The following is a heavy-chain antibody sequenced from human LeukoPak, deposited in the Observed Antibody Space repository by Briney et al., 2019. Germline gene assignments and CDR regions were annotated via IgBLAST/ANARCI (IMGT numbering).Heavy chain of an antibody. J-gene: IGHJ4*02. Sequence: SETLSLTCTVSGGSISSYYWSWIRQPPGKGLEWIGYIYYSGSTNYNPSLKSRVTISVDTSKNQFSLKLSSVTAADTAVYYCARNLAMVRGALYYFDYWGQGTLVTVSP. D-gene: IGHD3-10*01. CDR3: ARNLAMVRGALYYFDY. CDR1: GGSISSYY. CDR2: IYYSGST. V-gene: IGHV4-59*01.